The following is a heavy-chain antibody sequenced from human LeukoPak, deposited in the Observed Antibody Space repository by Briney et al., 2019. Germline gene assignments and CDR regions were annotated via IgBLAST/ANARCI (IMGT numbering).Heavy chain of an antibody. Sequence: SETLSLTCTVSGGSISSSSYYWGWIRQPPGKGLEWIGSIYYSGSTYYNPSLKSRVTISVDTSKNQFSLRLSSVTAADAAVYYCARGSNSRFLEWFDYWGQGTLVTVSS. CDR1: GGSISSSSYY. CDR2: IYYSGST. J-gene: IGHJ4*02. CDR3: ARGSNSRFLEWFDY. D-gene: IGHD3-3*01. V-gene: IGHV4-39*07.